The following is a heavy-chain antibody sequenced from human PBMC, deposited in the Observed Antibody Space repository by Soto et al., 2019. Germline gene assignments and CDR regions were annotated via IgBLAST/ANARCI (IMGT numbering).Heavy chain of an antibody. J-gene: IGHJ4*02. CDR1: GDSISSGGYY. CDR3: ARLDRALGSLGVVDY. D-gene: IGHD3-3*01. V-gene: IGHV4-31*03. CDR2: IYYSGST. Sequence: SETLSLTCTVSGDSISSGGYYWSWIRQHPGKGLEWIGYIYYSGSTYYNPSLKSRVTISVDTSKNQFSLKLSSVTAADTAVYYCARLDRALGSLGVVDYWGQGTLVTVSS.